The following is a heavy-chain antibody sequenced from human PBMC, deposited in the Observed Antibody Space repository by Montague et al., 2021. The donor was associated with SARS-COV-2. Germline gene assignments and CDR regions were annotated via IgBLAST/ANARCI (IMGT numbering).Heavy chain of an antibody. CDR1: GGSISSYY. CDR2: SYYSWGT. CDR3: ARGSGWMGNAFDI. V-gene: IGHV4-59*01. Sequence: SETLSLTCTVSGGSISSYYWSWIRQPPGKGLEWIGYSYYSWGTNYNPSLKSRVTISVDTSKNQFSLKLSSVTAADTAVYYCARGSGWMGNAFDIWGQGTMVTVSS. J-gene: IGHJ3*02. D-gene: IGHD6-19*01.